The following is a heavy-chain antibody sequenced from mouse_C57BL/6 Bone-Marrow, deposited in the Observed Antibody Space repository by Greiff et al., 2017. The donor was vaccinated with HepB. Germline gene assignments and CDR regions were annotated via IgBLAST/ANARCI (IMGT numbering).Heavy chain of an antibody. V-gene: IGHV1-22*01. D-gene: IGHD2-4*01. CDR1: GYTFTDYN. Sequence: EVQLQQSGPELVKPGASVKMSCKASGYTFTDYNMHWVKQSHGKSLEWIGYINPNNGGTSYNQKFKGKATLTVNKSSSTAYMELRSLTSEDSAVYDGAGAEGLRRFAYWAKGLWSLSLQ. CDR2: INPNNGGT. CDR3: AGAEGLRRFAY. J-gene: IGHJ3*01.